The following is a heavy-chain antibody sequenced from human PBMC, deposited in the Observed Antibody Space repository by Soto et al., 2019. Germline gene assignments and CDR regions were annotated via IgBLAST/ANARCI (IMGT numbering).Heavy chain of an antibody. V-gene: IGHV3-15*01. CDR1: GFTISNAW. D-gene: IGHD2-8*01. CDR2: IKSKTDGGTT. CDR3: TTDLGPGDIVLMVYAIEADRDYFDY. Sequence: ELQLVESGGGLVKRGGSLRLSCAASGFTISNAWMSWVRQAPGKGLEWVGRIKSKTDGGTTDYAAPVKGRFTISRDDSKNTLYLQMNSLKTEDTAVYYCTTDLGPGDIVLMVYAIEADRDYFDYWGQGTLVTVSS. J-gene: IGHJ4*02.